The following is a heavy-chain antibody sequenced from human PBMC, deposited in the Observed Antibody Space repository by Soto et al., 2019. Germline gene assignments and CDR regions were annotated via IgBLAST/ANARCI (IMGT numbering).Heavy chain of an antibody. CDR2: ISRSGRGSA. CDR1: GFTFNSYV. V-gene: IGHV3-23*01. J-gene: IGHJ4*02. CDR3: ARCRYLDSSEYWVANLPFDH. D-gene: IGHD3-22*01. Sequence: EVQLLESGGALVQPGGSLRLSCAASGFTFNSYVMTWVRQAPGEGLEWVSSISRSGRGSAYYADSVKGRFTISRDNSENTMFLQKNNLREEDTALYYCARCRYLDSSEYWVANLPFDHWGRGTLVTGSS.